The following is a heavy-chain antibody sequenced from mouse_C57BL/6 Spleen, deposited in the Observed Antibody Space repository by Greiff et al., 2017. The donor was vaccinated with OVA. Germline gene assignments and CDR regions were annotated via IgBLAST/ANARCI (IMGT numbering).Heavy chain of an antibody. CDR1: GFTFSSYA. J-gene: IGHJ4*01. Sequence: DVHLVESGEGLVKPGGSLKLSCAASGFTFSSYAMSWVRQTPEKRLEWVAYISSGGDYIYYADTVKGRFTISRDNARNTLYLQMSSLKSEDTAMYYCTRGGATAQATYAMDYWGQGTSVTVSS. V-gene: IGHV5-9-1*02. D-gene: IGHD3-2*02. CDR2: ISSGGDYI. CDR3: TRGGATAQATYAMDY.